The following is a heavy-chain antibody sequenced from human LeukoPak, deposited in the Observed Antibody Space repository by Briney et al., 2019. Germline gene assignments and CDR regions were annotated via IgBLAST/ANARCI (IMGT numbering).Heavy chain of an antibody. CDR2: ISSSSSEI. CDR1: GFTFSCFI. CDR3: ARQGLLWFGEPLYY. Sequence: PGGSLRLSSVASGFTFSCFIMNWVCQAPGKRLYRVSSISSSSSEIYYTGSVKGRFIISRDNANNPLYLQMNSLRAEDTAVYYCARQGLLWFGEPLYYWGQGALVTVSS. J-gene: IGHJ4*02. V-gene: IGHV3-21*06. D-gene: IGHD3-10*01.